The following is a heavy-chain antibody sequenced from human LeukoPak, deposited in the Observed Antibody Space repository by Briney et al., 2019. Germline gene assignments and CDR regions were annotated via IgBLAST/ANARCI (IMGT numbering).Heavy chain of an antibody. CDR2: MNPNSGNT. J-gene: IGHJ5*02. CDR3: AREGKYSSGWYVGNWFDP. CDR1: GYTFTSYD. D-gene: IGHD6-19*01. V-gene: IGHV1-8*01. Sequence: ASVKVSCKASGYTFTSYDINWVRQATGQGLEWMGWMNPNSGNTGYAQKFQGRVTMTRNTSISTAYMELSSLRSDDTAVYYCAREGKYSSGWYVGNWFDPWGQGTLVTVSS.